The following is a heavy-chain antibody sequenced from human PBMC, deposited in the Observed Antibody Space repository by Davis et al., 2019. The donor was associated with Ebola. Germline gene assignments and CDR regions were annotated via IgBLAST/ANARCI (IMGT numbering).Heavy chain of an antibody. V-gene: IGHV4-34*01. CDR1: AGSFSGHY. CDR2: INHSGST. D-gene: IGHD3-3*01. CDR3: ATRYYDFWSGYHYYYYRMDV. J-gene: IGHJ6*02. Sequence: LRLSCAVYAGSFSGHYWSWISQPPGKGMEWIGEINHSGSTDYNPSPKSRVTLSVDTSKNQFSLKVNSVTAADTAMYYCATRYYDFWSGYHYYYYRMDVWGQGTTVTVSS.